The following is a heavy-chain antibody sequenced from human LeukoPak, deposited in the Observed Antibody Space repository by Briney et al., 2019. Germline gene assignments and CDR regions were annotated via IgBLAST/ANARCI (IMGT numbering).Heavy chain of an antibody. Sequence: GGSLRLSCAASGFTFSSYEMNWVRQAPGKGLEWVSYISSSGSIIYYADSVKGRFTISRDNAKNSLYLQMNSLRAEDTAVYYCARIYYYDSSGYYYAHYYYYMDVWGKGTTVTISS. CDR3: ARIYYYDSSGYYYAHYYYYMDV. CDR2: ISSSGSII. V-gene: IGHV3-48*03. CDR1: GFTFSSYE. D-gene: IGHD3-22*01. J-gene: IGHJ6*03.